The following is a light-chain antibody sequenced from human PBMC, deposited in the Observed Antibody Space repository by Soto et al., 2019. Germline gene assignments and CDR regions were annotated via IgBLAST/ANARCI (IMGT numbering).Light chain of an antibody. J-gene: IGKJ3*01. V-gene: IGKV1-12*01. CDR3: QQTHSFPLT. Sequence: IQMTQSPSSVSASVGDRVTMTCRASQGVGSRLAWYQQKPGKAPNLLIYATSSLQSGVPSRFSGSGSGTDFTLSISSLQPEDFATYYCQQTHSFPLTFGPGTKVDFK. CDR1: QGVGSR. CDR2: ATS.